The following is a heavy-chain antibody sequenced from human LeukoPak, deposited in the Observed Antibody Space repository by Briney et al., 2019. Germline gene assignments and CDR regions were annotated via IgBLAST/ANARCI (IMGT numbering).Heavy chain of an antibody. V-gene: IGHV3-30*04. CDR3: ARDSTYYYASGSSGPHYFDY. CDR1: GFTFSNYA. Sequence: PGRSLRLSCAASGFTFSNYAMHWVRQPPGKGLEWVAVISNVETNTYYADSVKGRFTISRDNSKNTLYLQLNSLRAEDRSVYYCARDSTYYYASGSSGPHYFDYWGQGTLVTVSS. D-gene: IGHD3-10*01. CDR2: ISNVETNT. J-gene: IGHJ4*02.